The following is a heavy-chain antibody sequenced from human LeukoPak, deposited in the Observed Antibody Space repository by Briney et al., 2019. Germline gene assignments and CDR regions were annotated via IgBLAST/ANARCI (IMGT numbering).Heavy chain of an antibody. CDR2: INPNSGGT. D-gene: IGHD6-6*01. J-gene: IGHJ4*02. V-gene: IGHV1-2*02. CDR1: GNTFIGYY. Sequence: ASVKVSCKAFGNTFIGYYIHWVRQAPGQGLEWMGWINPNSGGTNYAQKFQGRVTMTRDTSISTVYMEMSRLRSDDTAVYYCARESVPAVAARRGLNYWGQGTLVAVSS. CDR3: ARESVPAVAARRGLNY.